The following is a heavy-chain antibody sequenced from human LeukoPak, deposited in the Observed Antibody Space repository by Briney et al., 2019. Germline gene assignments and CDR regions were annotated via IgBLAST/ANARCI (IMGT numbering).Heavy chain of an antibody. CDR1: GYTFTRNG. CDR3: GRGGSSGVDY. CDR2: IYTHNGDT. D-gene: IGHD2-15*01. J-gene: IGHJ4*02. Sequence: ASVKVSCKTSGYTFTRNGVRWVRPAPGQRLEWMGYIYTHNGDTKYSQKFPGRVTLTRDTSASTVYVELSSLTSEDTAVYYCGRGGSSGVDYSGQGTLVTVSS. V-gene: IGHV1-3*04.